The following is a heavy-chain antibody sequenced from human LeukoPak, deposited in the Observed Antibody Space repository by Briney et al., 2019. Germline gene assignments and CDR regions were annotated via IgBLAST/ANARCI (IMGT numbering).Heavy chain of an antibody. CDR1: GGSISSYY. CDR2: IYYSGST. V-gene: IGHV4-59*01. D-gene: IGHD3-3*01. Sequence: KTSETLSLTCTVSGGSISSYYWSWIQQPPGKGLEWIGYIYYSGSTNYNPSLKSRVTISVDTSKNQFSLKLSSVTAADAAVYYCARDGRAIFAPWYFDLWGRGTLVTVSS. J-gene: IGHJ2*01. CDR3: ARDGRAIFAPWYFDL.